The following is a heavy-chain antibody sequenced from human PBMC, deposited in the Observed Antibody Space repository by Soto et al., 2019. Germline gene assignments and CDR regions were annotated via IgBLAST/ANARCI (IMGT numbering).Heavy chain of an antibody. Sequence: QVQLQESGPGLVKPSETLSLTCTVSGGSISSYYWSGIRQPPGKGLEWIGYIYYSGSTNYNPSLKSRVTISVDTSKIQFSLKLSSVTAADTAVYYCARHSRSSWYRDYWGQGTLVTVSS. CDR3: ARHSRSSWYRDY. V-gene: IGHV4-59*08. D-gene: IGHD6-13*01. CDR1: GGSISSYY. CDR2: IYYSGST. J-gene: IGHJ4*02.